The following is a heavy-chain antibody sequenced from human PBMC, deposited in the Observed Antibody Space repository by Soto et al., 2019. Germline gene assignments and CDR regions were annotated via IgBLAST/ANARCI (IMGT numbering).Heavy chain of an antibody. J-gene: IGHJ5*02. CDR1: GGSISSGGYY. CDR3: ARQNYYDSSGYPDWFDP. CDR2: FYYSGST. Sequence: SETLSLTCTVSGGSISSGGYYLSWIRQPPGKGLEWIGTFYYSGSTYYNPSLKSRVTISVDTSENQFSLKLSSVTAADTAVYYCARQNYYDSSGYPDWFDPWGQGTLVTVSS. D-gene: IGHD3-22*01. V-gene: IGHV4-61*08.